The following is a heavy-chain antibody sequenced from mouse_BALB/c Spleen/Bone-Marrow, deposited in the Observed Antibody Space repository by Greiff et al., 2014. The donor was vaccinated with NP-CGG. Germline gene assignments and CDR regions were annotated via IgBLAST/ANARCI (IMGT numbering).Heavy chain of an antibody. D-gene: IGHD2-4*01. CDR3: ATIYYDYDGYFDV. Sequence: DVQLQESGPGLVKPSQSLSLTCSATGYSITSGYYWNWIRQFPGNKLEWMGYISYDGSNNYNPSLKNRISITRDTSKNQFFLKLNSVTTEDTATYYCATIYYDYDGYFDVWGAGTTVTVSS. J-gene: IGHJ1*01. CDR1: GYSITSGYY. CDR2: ISYDGSN. V-gene: IGHV3-6*02.